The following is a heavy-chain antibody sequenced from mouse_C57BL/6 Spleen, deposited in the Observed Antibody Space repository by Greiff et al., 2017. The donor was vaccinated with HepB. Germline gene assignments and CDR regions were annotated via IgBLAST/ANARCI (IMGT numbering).Heavy chain of an antibody. V-gene: IGHV5-12*01. J-gene: IGHJ4*01. CDR1: GFTFSDYY. CDR2: ISNGGGST. Sequence: EVQVVESGGGLVQPGGSLKLSCAASGFTFSDYYMYWVRQTPEKRLEWVAYISNGGGSTYYPDTVKGRFTISRDNAKNTLYLQMSRLKSEDTAMYYCARRGGYDGYYYAMDYWGQGTSVTVSS. D-gene: IGHD2-2*01. CDR3: ARRGGYDGYYYAMDY.